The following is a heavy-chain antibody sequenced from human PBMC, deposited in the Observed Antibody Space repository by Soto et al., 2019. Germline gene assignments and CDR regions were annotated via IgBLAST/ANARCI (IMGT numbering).Heavy chain of an antibody. D-gene: IGHD2-21*01. J-gene: IGHJ6*02. CDR1: GFTFSDYY. CDR3: ARDLLVMATIEHYGMDV. V-gene: IGHV3-11*05. CDR2: ISSSSSYT. Sequence: GGSLRLSCAASGFTFSDYYMSWIRQAPGKGLEWVSYISSSSSYTNYADSVKGRFTISRDNAKNSLYLQMNSLRAEDTAVYYCARDLLVMATIEHYGMDVWGQGTTVTVSS.